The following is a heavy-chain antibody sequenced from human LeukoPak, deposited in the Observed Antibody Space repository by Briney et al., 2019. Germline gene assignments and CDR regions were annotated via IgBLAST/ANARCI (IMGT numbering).Heavy chain of an antibody. CDR3: SRLGHCSGGSCYSAGGRDWFDP. CDR1: GGAISRYY. D-gene: IGHD2-15*01. V-gene: IGHV4-59*08. CDR2: IDYSGST. Sequence: SETLSLTCTVSGGAISRYYWNWIRQPPGKGLEWIGYIDYSGSTNYNPSLKSRVTISVDTSKNQFSLKLSSVTAADTAVYYCSRLGHCSGGSCYSAGGRDWFDPWGQGTLVTVSS. J-gene: IGHJ5*02.